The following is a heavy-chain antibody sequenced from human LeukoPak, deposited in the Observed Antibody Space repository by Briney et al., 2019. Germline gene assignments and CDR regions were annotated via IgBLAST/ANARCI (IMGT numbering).Heavy chain of an antibody. CDR2: ISAYNGDT. D-gene: IGHD3-3*01. CDR3: TREGQFGMVIGFVY. Sequence: ASVKVSCKASGYTFTTYGISWVRQAPGQGLEWMGWISAYNGDTNYAQKFQGRVTMTRDTSTGTAYMELRSLRPDDTAVYYCTREGQFGMVIGFVYWGQGTLVTVSS. V-gene: IGHV1-18*01. J-gene: IGHJ4*02. CDR1: GYTFTTYG.